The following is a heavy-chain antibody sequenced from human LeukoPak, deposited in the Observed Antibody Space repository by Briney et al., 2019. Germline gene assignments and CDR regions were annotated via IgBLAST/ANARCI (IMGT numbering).Heavy chain of an antibody. CDR2: ISYDGTTK. Sequence: GGSLRLSRAASGFTFSTYSIHWVRQAPGNGLEWVAVISYDGTTKYYAHSVKGRFTISRDNSKNTLYLQMSSLETEDTAVYYCARGKPGIAAAGTLSPLDYWGQGALVTVSS. CDR1: GFTFSTYS. D-gene: IGHD6-13*01. V-gene: IGHV3-30*04. CDR3: ARGKPGIAAAGTLSPLDY. J-gene: IGHJ4*02.